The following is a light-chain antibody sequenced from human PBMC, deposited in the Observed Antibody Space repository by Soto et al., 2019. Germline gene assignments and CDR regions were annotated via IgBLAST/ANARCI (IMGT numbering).Light chain of an antibody. V-gene: IGLV2-18*02. J-gene: IGLJ2*01. CDR2: ELS. CDR1: SSDVGSYNR. Sequence: QSALTQPPSVSGSPGQSVAISCTGTSSDVGSYNRVSWYQQPPGAAPKLMIYELSNRPSGVPDRFSGSKSGNAASLTISGLQAEDEADYYCNSYTGSSNYVFGTGTKLTVL. CDR3: NSYTGSSNYV.